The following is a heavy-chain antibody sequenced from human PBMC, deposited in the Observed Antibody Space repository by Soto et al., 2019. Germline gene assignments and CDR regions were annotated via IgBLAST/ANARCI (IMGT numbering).Heavy chain of an antibody. D-gene: IGHD6-6*01. Sequence: SETLSPTSTVDGVSFSGYGWSLIRKPPGKGLEWIGEINHSGSTNYNPSLKSRVIISVDTSMTQFPLKLSAGTAADTAVYYSARGRVEYSSAWGWFDPWGQGTLVTVSS. V-gene: IGHV4-34*01. J-gene: IGHJ5*02. CDR3: ARGRVEYSSAWGWFDP. CDR1: GVSFSGYG. CDR2: INHSGST.